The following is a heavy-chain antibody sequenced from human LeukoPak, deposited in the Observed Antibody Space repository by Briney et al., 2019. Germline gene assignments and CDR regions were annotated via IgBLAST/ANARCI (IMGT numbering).Heavy chain of an antibody. CDR1: GYTFTGYY. Sequence: ASVKVSCKASGYTFTGYYMHWVRQAPGQGLEWMGWINPNSGGTNYAQKFQGRVTMTRDTSISTAYMELSRLRSDDTAMYYCARVYSSNWFGFGYWGQGTLVTVSS. D-gene: IGHD6-13*01. CDR3: ARVYSSNWFGFGY. V-gene: IGHV1-2*02. CDR2: INPNSGGT. J-gene: IGHJ4*02.